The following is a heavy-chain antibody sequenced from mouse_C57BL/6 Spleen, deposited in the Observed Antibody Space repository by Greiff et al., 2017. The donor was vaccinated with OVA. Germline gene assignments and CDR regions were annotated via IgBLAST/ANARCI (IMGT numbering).Heavy chain of an antibody. J-gene: IGHJ2*01. CDR2: IYPGDGDT. CDR3: ARRSSSSFDY. CDR1: GYAFSSYW. D-gene: IGHD1-1*01. Sequence: QVQLQQSGAELVKPGASVKISCKASGYAFSSYWMNWVKQRPGKGLEWIGQIYPGDGDTNYNGKFKGKATLTADKSSSTAYMQRSSLTAEDSAVYFCARRSSSSFDYWGQGTTLTVSS. V-gene: IGHV1-80*01.